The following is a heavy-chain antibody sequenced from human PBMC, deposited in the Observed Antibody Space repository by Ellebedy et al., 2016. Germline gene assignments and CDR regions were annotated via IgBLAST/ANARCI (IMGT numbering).Heavy chain of an antibody. CDR3: ARDLPHNIALHY. V-gene: IGHV3-53*01. CDR2: ISSGGDT. J-gene: IGHJ4*02. Sequence: GGSLRLSXAASGVIVYTNYMTWVRQAPGKGLEWVSAISSGGDTHYADSVKGRFTISSDNSKNTLYLQMNSLRAEDTAVYYCARDLPHNIALHYWGQGTLVTVSS. CDR1: GVIVYTNY. D-gene: IGHD6-13*01.